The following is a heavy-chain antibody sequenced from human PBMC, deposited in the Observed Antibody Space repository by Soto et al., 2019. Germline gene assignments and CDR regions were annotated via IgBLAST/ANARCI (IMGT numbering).Heavy chain of an antibody. V-gene: IGHV3-30*18. D-gene: IGHD3-22*01. Sequence: GGSLRLSCAASGFTFSSYAVHWVRQAPGKGLEWVALISNDGGDEYYADSVKGRFSISRDNSKNTLYLQMNSLRVEDTGVYHCAKDLDFYDSSGYAYYEMDVWGQGTTVTVSS. J-gene: IGHJ6*02. CDR1: GFTFSSYA. CDR2: ISNDGGDE. CDR3: AKDLDFYDSSGYAYYEMDV.